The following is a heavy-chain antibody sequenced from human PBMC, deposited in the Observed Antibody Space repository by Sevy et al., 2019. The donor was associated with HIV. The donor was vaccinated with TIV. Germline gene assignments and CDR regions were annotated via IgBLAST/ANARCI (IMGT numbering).Heavy chain of an antibody. CDR1: GFSFDSYG. CDR2: ISGSGTRT. CDR3: AKGGGGHYDPDEIAYYFYYYNMDV. D-gene: IGHD3-22*01. V-gene: IGHV3-23*01. Sequence: GGSLRLSCAVSGFSFDSYGMTGVRQAPGKGLEWVSAISGSGTRTYYADSVKGRFIISRDNSKNTLDLQMNSLGAEDTAIYYWAKGGGGHYDPDEIAYYFYYYNMDVWGKGTTVTVSS. J-gene: IGHJ6*03.